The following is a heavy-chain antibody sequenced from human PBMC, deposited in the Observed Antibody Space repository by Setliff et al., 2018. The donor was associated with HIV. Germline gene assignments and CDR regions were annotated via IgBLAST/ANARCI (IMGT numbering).Heavy chain of an antibody. CDR2: VSSSSSYI. CDR3: VRVYDAVVLAGRL. D-gene: IGHD2-2*01. J-gene: IGHJ4*02. CDR1: GFTFSHYS. Sequence: PGGSLRLSCAASGFTFSHYSMIWVRQGPGKGLEWVSSVSSSSSYIYYADSVKGRFTISRDNAKNSLSLQMNTLRPEDTAVYYCVRVYDAVVLAGRLWGQGTLVTVSS. V-gene: IGHV3-21*01.